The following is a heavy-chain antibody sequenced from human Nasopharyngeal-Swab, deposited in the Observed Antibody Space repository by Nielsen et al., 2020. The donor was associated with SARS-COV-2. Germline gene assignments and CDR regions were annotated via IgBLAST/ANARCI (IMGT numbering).Heavy chain of an antibody. CDR3: ARVNLSGFFEWLSIQGLWEY. V-gene: IGHV1-18*01. Sequence: ASVKVSCKASNYPFSSYGFSWVRHAPGQGLEWMGWINAYKGITNYAQKFQGRVTMTTDTSTSTAYMELRSLRSDDTAVYYCARVNLSGFFEWLSIQGLWEYWGQGTLVTVSS. CDR1: NYPFSSYG. CDR2: INAYKGIT. D-gene: IGHD3-3*01. J-gene: IGHJ4*02.